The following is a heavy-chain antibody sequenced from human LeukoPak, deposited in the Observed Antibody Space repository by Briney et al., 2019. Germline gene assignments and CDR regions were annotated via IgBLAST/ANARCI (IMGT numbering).Heavy chain of an antibody. CDR2: ISNNADRT. CDR1: GFTFSSDA. Sequence: GGSLRLSCSASGFTFSSDAMHWVRQAPGKGLEYVSGISNNADRTYYADSVKGRFTISRDNSKNTLYLQMSSLRREDTAVYYCVKGLVLADDYFDHCGQGTLVTVSS. J-gene: IGHJ4*02. CDR3: VKGLVLADDYFDH. D-gene: IGHD2-15*01. V-gene: IGHV3-64D*09.